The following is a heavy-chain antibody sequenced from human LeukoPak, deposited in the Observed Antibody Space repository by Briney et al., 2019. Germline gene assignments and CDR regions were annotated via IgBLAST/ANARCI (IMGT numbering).Heavy chain of an antibody. D-gene: IGHD6-13*01. Sequence: SETLSLTCAVYGGSFSGYYWSWIRQPPGKGLEWIGEINHSGSTNYNPSLKSRVTISVDTSKNQFSLNLNSVTAADTAVYYCAVSAAALFDPWGQGTLVTVSS. CDR2: INHSGST. J-gene: IGHJ5*02. V-gene: IGHV4-34*01. CDR1: GGSFSGYY. CDR3: AVSAAALFDP.